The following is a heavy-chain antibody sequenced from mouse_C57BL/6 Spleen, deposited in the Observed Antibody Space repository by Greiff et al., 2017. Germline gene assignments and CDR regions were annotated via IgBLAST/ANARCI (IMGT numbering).Heavy chain of an antibody. CDR3: AKNAGYPNPEGYFDV. CDR1: GFSLTSYG. CDR2: IWRGGST. V-gene: IGHV2-5*01. J-gene: IGHJ1*03. Sequence: VKLVESGPGLVQPSQSLSITCTVSGFSLTSYGVHWVRQSPGKGLEWLGVIWRGGSTDYNAAFMSRLSITKDNSKSQVFFKMNRLQADDTAIYYCAKNAGYPNPEGYFDVWGTGTTVTVSS. D-gene: IGHD4-1*01.